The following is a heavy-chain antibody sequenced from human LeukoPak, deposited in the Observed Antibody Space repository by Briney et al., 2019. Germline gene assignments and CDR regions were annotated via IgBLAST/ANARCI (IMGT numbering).Heavy chain of an antibody. CDR3: ASEVGATVGGFDI. J-gene: IGHJ3*02. V-gene: IGHV3-53*01. D-gene: IGHD1-26*01. CDR1: GFTVSSNY. CDR2: IYSGGST. Sequence: GGSLRLSCAASGFTVSSNYMSWVRQAPGKGLEWVSVIYSGGSTYYAASVKGRFTISRDNSKNTLYLQMSSLRGEDTAVYYCASEVGATVGGFDIWGQGTMVTVSS.